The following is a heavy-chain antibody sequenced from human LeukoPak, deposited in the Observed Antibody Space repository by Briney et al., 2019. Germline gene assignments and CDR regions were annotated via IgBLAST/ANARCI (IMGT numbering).Heavy chain of an antibody. D-gene: IGHD4-17*01. J-gene: IGHJ5*02. V-gene: IGHV3-30-3*01. CDR1: GFTFSSYA. CDR3: ARSYGDYNWFDP. Sequence: GGSLRLSCAASGFTFSSYAMHWVRQAPGKGLEGVAVISYDGSNKYYADSVKGRFTISRDNSKNTLYLQMNSLRAEDTAVYYCARSYGDYNWFDPWGQGTLVTVSS. CDR2: ISYDGSNK.